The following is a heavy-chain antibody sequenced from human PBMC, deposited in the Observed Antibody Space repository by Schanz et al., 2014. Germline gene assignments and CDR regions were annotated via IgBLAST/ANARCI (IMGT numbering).Heavy chain of an antibody. CDR2: IYLSDGST. V-gene: IGHV1-46*01. CDR1: GYTFTNYY. Sequence: QVQWVQSGADVKKPGTAVKVSCKASGYTFTNYYIHWVRQAPGQGLEWMGRIYLSDGSTRYAQKFQGRVTMTRDTSISTVYMELSRLRSDDTAVYYCAREGTVIRGLSGWFDPWGQGTLVTVSS. D-gene: IGHD3-10*01. J-gene: IGHJ5*02. CDR3: AREGTVIRGLSGWFDP.